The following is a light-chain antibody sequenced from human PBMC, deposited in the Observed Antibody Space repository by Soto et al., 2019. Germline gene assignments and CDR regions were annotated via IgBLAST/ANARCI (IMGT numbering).Light chain of an antibody. J-gene: IGLJ1*01. CDR3: ISHAGVSNV. CDR2: EVN. Sequence: QSALTQPPSASGSPGQSVAISCTGTSSDVGATDYVLWYQQHSGKAPKLLLYEVNKRPSGVPDRFSGSKSGNTASLTVSALQADDEADYYCISHAGVSNVLGTGTKVTVL. V-gene: IGLV2-8*01. CDR1: SSDVGATDY.